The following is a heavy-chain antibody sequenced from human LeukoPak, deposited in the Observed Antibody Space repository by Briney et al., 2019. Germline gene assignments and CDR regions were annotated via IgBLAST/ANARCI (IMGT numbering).Heavy chain of an antibody. D-gene: IGHD4-23*01. Sequence: SVKVSCKASGGTFSSYTISWVRQAPGQGLEWMGRIIPILGIANYAQKLQGRVTMTTDTSTSTAYMELRSLRSDDTAVYYCARRYGGNPYYYYYYMDVWGKGTTVTVSS. CDR1: GGTFSSYT. V-gene: IGHV1-69*02. CDR3: ARRYGGNPYYYYYYMDV. J-gene: IGHJ6*03. CDR2: IIPILGIA.